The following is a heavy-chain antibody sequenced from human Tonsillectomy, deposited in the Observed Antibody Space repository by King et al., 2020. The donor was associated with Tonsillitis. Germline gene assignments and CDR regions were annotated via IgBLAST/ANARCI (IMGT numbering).Heavy chain of an antibody. Sequence: TLKESGPTLVRPTQTLTLTCTFSGFSLSTTGVGVGWIRQPPGKALEWLALIYWDDDRRYSPSLKSRLSIYKDSSKNQVVLEVTDMEFVDTATYYCAHSTDIVGATHFDYWGQGTLVTVSS. CDR3: AHSTDIVGATHFDY. CDR1: GFSLSTTGVG. CDR2: IYWDDDR. J-gene: IGHJ4*02. V-gene: IGHV2-5*02. D-gene: IGHD1-26*01.